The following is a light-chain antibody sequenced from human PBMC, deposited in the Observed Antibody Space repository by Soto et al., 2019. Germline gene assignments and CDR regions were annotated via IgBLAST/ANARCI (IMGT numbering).Light chain of an antibody. V-gene: IGLV1-40*01. CDR2: GNS. Sequence: QSVLTQPPSMSVAPGQRGTISCTGSSSNIGAGYDVHWYQQLPGTAPKLLIYGNSNRPSGVPDRFSGYKSGTSASLAITGLQAEDEADYYCQSYDSSLSGSVVFGGGTKLTVL. J-gene: IGLJ2*01. CDR1: SSNIGAGYD. CDR3: QSYDSSLSGSVV.